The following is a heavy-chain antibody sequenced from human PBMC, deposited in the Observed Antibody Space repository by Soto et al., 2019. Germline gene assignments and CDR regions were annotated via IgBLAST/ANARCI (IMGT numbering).Heavy chain of an antibody. CDR1: GFTFGHYW. D-gene: IGHD4-17*01. Sequence: EVQLVESGGGLVQPGGSLRLSCAVSGFTFGHYWMHWLRQAPGKGLMWVSRINVDGRITSYADSVEGRFTISRDNAKNTVSLEMNSLRAEDTAVYYCARDFTTAETPGDDFDYWGQGALVTVSS. CDR3: ARDFTTAETPGDDFDY. V-gene: IGHV3-74*01. J-gene: IGHJ4*02. CDR2: INVDGRIT.